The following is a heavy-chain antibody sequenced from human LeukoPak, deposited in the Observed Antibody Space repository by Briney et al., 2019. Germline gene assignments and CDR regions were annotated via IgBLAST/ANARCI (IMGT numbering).Heavy chain of an antibody. CDR1: GYTFTSYG. Sequence: HRASVKVSCKASGYTFTSYGISWARQAPGQGLEWMGWISAYNGNTNYAQKLQGRVTMTTDTSTSTAYMELRSLRSDDTAVYYCARELYDFWSGYYKRGIFDYWGQGTLVTVSS. V-gene: IGHV1-18*01. CDR2: ISAYNGNT. D-gene: IGHD3-3*01. CDR3: ARELYDFWSGYYKRGIFDY. J-gene: IGHJ4*02.